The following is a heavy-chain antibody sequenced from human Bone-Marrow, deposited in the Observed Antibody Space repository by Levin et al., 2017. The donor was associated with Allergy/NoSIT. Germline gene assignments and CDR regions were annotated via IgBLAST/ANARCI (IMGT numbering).Heavy chain of an antibody. CDR3: ARIFHWLFTYSQHDAFDI. CDR2: ISSSSSTI. CDR1: GFTFSSYS. V-gene: IGHV3-48*02. D-gene: IGHD3-9*01. Sequence: GESLKISCAASGFTFSSYSMNWVRQAPGKGLEWVSYISSSSSTIYYADSVKGRFTISRDNAKNSLYLQMNSLRDEDTAVYYCARIFHWLFTYSQHDAFDIWGQGTMVTVSS. J-gene: IGHJ3*02.